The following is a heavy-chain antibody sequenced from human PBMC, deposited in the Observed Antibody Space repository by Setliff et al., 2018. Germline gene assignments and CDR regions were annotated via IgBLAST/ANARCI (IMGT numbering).Heavy chain of an antibody. V-gene: IGHV4-31*03. CDR2: IYYSGST. Sequence: ASETLSLTCSVSGDSIGRGGYYWSWIRQQPGKGLEWIASIYYSGSTYYPSLKSRLRVSMDSSKNQFYLDLSSVTAADTAVYYCARLPPLHTPMALTFDYWGQGILVTVSS. CDR1: GDSIGRGGYY. D-gene: IGHD3-10*01. CDR3: ARLPPLHTPMALTFDY. J-gene: IGHJ4*02.